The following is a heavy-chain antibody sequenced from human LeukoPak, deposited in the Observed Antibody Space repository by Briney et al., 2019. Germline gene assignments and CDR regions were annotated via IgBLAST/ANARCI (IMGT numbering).Heavy chain of an antibody. CDR1: GGTFSSYA. CDR2: IIPIFGTA. V-gene: IGHV1-69*13. CDR3: ARTLYSSSWSSMYYFDY. J-gene: IGHJ4*02. D-gene: IGHD6-13*01. Sequence: ASVKVSCKASGGTFSSYAISWVRQAPGQGLEGMGGIIPIFGTANYAQKFQGRVTITADESTSTAYMELSSLRSEDTAVYYCARTLYSSSWSSMYYFDYWGQGTLVTVSS.